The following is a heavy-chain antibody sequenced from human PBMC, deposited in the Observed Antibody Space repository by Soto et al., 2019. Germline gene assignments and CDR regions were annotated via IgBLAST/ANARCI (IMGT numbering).Heavy chain of an antibody. D-gene: IGHD3-10*01. J-gene: IGHJ6*02. V-gene: IGHV4-34*01. CDR1: GGSFSGYY. CDR2: INHSGST. CDR3: ARAPTPPRGVTTFLRKQPYYYGMDV. Sequence: PSETLSLTCAVYGGSFSGYYWSWIRQPSGKGLEWIGEINHSGSTNYNPSLKSRVTISVDTSKNQFSLKLSSVTAADTAVYYCARAPTPPRGVTTFLRKQPYYYGMDVWGQGTTVTVSS.